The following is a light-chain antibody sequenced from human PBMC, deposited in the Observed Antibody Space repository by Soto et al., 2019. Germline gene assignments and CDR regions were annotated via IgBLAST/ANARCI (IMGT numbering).Light chain of an antibody. CDR2: EVT. J-gene: IGLJ3*02. V-gene: IGLV2-23*02. Sequence: QSALTQPASVSGSPGQSITISCTGTCSDVGSYNLVSWYQQHPGKAPKLMISEVTKRPSGISARFSGSKSGNTASLTISGLQAEDESDYYCCSYAGSSTWVFGGGTKLTVL. CDR1: CSDVGSYNL. CDR3: CSYAGSSTWV.